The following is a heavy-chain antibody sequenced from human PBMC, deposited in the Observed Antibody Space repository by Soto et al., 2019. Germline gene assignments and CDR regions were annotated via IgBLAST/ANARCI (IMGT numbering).Heavy chain of an antibody. CDR1: GYSFTSYW. CDR2: IYPGDSDT. Sequence: GESLKISCKGSGYSFTSYWIGWVRQMPGKGLEWMGIIYPGDSDTRYSPSFQGQVTISADKSISTAYLQWSSLKASDTAMYYCARPNPKGLLWFGKKTYDAFDIWGQGTMVTVSS. V-gene: IGHV5-51*01. D-gene: IGHD3-10*01. CDR3: ARPNPKGLLWFGKKTYDAFDI. J-gene: IGHJ3*02.